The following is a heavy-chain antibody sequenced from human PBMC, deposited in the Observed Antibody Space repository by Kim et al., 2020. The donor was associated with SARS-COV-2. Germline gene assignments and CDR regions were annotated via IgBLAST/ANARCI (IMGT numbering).Heavy chain of an antibody. D-gene: IGHD6-13*01. CDR3: AKDPAAAGIEYFQH. CDR2: ISYDGSNK. Sequence: GGSLRLSCAASGFTFSSYGMHWVRQAPGKGLEWVAVISYDGSNKYYADSVKGRFTISRDNSKNTLYLQLNSLRAEDTAVYYCAKDPAAAGIEYFQHWGQG. CDR1: GFTFSSYG. V-gene: IGHV3-30*18. J-gene: IGHJ1*01.